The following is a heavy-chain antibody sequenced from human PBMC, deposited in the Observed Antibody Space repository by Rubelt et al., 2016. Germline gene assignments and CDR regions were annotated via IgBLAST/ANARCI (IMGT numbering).Heavy chain of an antibody. V-gene: IGHV3-7*05. CDR2: LKTDGSED. Sequence: EVQLVQSGGGLVQPGGSLRLSCAASGFTFSRSWMSWVRQAPGKGLEWVANLKTDGSEDYYEDSVKGRFTISRDNAKNSLYLQMNSLRAEDTAIYYCARDSDGYESWGQGSLVIVSS. D-gene: IGHD2-2*03. J-gene: IGHJ5*02. CDR1: GFTFSRSW. CDR3: ARDSDGYES.